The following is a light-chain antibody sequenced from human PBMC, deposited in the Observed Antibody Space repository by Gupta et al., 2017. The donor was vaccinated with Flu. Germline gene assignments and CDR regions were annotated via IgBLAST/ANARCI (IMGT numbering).Light chain of an antibody. J-gene: IGKJ2*01. CDR1: QSIRSY. CDR2: DAS. V-gene: IGKV1-39*01. Sequence: GDRVTITCRASQSIRSYLNWYQQKPGKAPTHMIYDASSLQSGVPSRFSGSGSGTDSTLTISSLQPEDFAPYYCQQRYSTPQTFGQVTKLELK. CDR3: QQRYSTPQT.